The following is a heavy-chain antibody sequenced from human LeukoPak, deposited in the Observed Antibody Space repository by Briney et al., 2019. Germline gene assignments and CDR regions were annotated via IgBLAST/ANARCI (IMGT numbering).Heavy chain of an antibody. CDR2: ISYSGDTI. J-gene: IGHJ5*02. CDR1: EFTFSDYY. CDR3: AKDLSSGWYEP. D-gene: IGHD6-19*01. Sequence: GGSLRLSCAASEFTFSDYYMSWIRQAPGKGLEWVSYISYSGDTIYYADSVKGRFTVSRDNAKNSLYLQMNSLRAEDTAVYYCAKDLSSGWYEPWGQGTLVTVSS. V-gene: IGHV3-11*01.